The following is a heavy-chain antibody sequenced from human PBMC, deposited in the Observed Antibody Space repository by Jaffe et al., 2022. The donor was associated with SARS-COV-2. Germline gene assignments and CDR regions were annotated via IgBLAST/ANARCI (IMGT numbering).Heavy chain of an antibody. D-gene: IGHD5-18*01. CDR2: IYHSGST. CDR1: GGSISSGGYS. CDR3: ARVPGYSYGPRNWYFDL. V-gene: IGHV4-30-2*01. J-gene: IGHJ2*01. Sequence: QLQLQESGSGLVKPSQTLSLTCAVSGGSISSGGYSWSWIRQPPGKGLEWIGYIYHSGSTYYNPSLKSRVTISVDRSKNQFSLKLSSVTAADTAVYYCARVPGYSYGPRNWYFDLWGRGTLVTVSS.